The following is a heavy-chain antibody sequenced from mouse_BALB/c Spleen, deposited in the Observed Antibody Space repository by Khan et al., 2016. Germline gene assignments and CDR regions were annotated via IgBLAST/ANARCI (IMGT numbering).Heavy chain of an antibody. CDR3: ARYRYYYGSSRYFDV. V-gene: IGHV9-3-1*01. CDR2: INTYSGES. D-gene: IGHD1-1*01. CDR1: GYTFTNYG. J-gene: IGHJ1*01. Sequence: QIQLVQSGPELKKPGKTVKISCKASGYTFTNYGMNWVKQAPGKGLKWMGWINTYSGESTYADAFKGRFAFSLDTSANPAYLQINNLKNEDTATYFCARYRYYYGSSRYFDVWGAGTTVTVSS.